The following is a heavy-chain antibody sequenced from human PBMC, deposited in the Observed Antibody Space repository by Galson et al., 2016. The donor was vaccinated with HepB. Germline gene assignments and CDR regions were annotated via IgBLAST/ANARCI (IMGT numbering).Heavy chain of an antibody. V-gene: IGHV3-23*01. D-gene: IGHD3-16*02. CDR3: AKDYVGGSYLLTQFDY. J-gene: IGHJ4*02. CDR1: GFTFSRYA. CDR2: LSGSGAHT. Sequence: SLRLSCAASGFTFSRYAMTWVHQAPGKGLEWVSGLSGSGAHTYYADSVKGRFTISRDNSKNTLYLQMNSLRVEDTAVYYCAKDYVGGSYLLTQFDYWGQGTLVTVSS.